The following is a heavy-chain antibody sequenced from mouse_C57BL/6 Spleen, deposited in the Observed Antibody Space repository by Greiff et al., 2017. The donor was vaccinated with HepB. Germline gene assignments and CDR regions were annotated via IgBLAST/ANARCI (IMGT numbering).Heavy chain of an antibody. V-gene: IGHV5-15*01. J-gene: IGHJ4*01. CDR3: ARRGGNYVDAMDY. CDR2: ISNLAYSI. Sequence: EVKVVESGGGLVQPGGSLKLSCAASGFNFSDYGMAWVRQAPRKGPEWVAFISNLAYSIYYADTVTGRFTISRENAKNTLYLEMSSLRSEDTAMYYCARRGGNYVDAMDYWGQGTSVTVSS. CDR1: GFNFSDYG. D-gene: IGHD2-1*01.